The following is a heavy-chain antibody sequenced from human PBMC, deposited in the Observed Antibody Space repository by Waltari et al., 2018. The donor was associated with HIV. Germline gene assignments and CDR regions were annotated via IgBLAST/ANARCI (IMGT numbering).Heavy chain of an antibody. J-gene: IGHJ4*02. D-gene: IGHD6-6*01. CDR3: ARDKAPYSTSSAVDY. CDR2: IWYDGGDK. Sequence: VHLVESGGGVVQPGGSRRLSCAAAGSTFTSFGFYWVRQAPGSGLQWVAGIWYDGGDKFYAESVKGRFSISRDNSRNTVFLQMNRLRVEDTALYYCARDKAPYSTSSAVDYWGQGTLVTVSS. V-gene: IGHV3-33*01. CDR1: GSTFTSFG.